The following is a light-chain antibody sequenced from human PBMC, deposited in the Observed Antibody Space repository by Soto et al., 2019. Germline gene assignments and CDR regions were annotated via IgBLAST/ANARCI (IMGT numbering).Light chain of an antibody. CDR2: EVS. Sequence: QSALTQPPSASGSPGQAVTISCTGTSRDIGGYDFVSWYQVRPGEAPQLMIYEVSNRPSGVSNRFSGSKSGNTASLTISGLQADDEADYYCNSHTSSNTRVFGTGTKVTVL. V-gene: IGLV2-14*01. CDR1: SRDIGGYDF. J-gene: IGLJ1*01. CDR3: NSHTSSNTRV.